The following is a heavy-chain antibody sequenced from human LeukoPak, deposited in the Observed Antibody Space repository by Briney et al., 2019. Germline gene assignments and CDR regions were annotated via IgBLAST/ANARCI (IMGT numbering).Heavy chain of an antibody. J-gene: IGHJ4*02. V-gene: IGHV4-59*12. CDR1: SGSITSYY. Sequence: SETLSLTCSVSSGSITSYYWSWLRQPPGKGLEWIGYIYYSGSTNYNPSVKSRVTMSVDTSKNQFSLKLSSVTAADTAVYYCARSYCGGDCYHDFDYWGQGTLVTVSS. CDR2: IYYSGST. D-gene: IGHD2-21*02. CDR3: ARSYCGGDCYHDFDY.